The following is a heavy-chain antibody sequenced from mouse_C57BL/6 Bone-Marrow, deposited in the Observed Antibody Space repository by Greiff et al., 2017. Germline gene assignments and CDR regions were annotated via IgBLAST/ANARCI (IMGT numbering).Heavy chain of an antibody. J-gene: IGHJ1*03. CDR3: ARGRTIVTYWYFGV. V-gene: IGHV5-4*01. CDR2: ISDGGSYT. D-gene: IGHD2-5*01. CDR1: GFTFSSYA. Sequence: EVQVVESGGGLVKPGGSLKLSCAASGFTFSSYAMSWVRQTPEKRLEWVATISDGGSYTYYPDNVKGRFTISRDNAKNNLYLQMSHLKSEDTAMYYCARGRTIVTYWYFGVWGTGTAVTVSS.